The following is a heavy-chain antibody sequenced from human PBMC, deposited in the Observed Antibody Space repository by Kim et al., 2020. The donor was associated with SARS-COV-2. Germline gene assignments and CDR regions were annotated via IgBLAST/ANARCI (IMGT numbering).Heavy chain of an antibody. CDR1: GGSISSYY. J-gene: IGHJ6*02. CDR2: IYYSGST. D-gene: IGHD6-19*01. V-gene: IGHV4-59*01. CDR3: ARVVYSSGWENYHYYGMDV. Sequence: SETLSLTCTVSGGSISSYYWSWIRQPPGKGLEWIGYIYYSGSTNYNPSLKSRVTISVDTSKNQFSLKLSSVTAADTAVYYCARVVYSSGWENYHYYGMDVWGQGTTVTVSS.